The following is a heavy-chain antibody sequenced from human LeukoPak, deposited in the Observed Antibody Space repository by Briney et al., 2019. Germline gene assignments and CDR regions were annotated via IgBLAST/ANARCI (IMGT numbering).Heavy chain of an antibody. J-gene: IGHJ4*02. V-gene: IGHV3-48*03. Sequence: PGGSLRLSCAASGFTFSSYEMNWVRQAPGKGLEWVSYISSSGSTIYYADSVKGRFTISRDNSKNTLYLQMNSLRAEDTAVYYCATSTLFLRLIFDYWGQGTLVTVSS. CDR2: ISSSGSTI. D-gene: IGHD3-22*01. CDR1: GFTFSSYE. CDR3: ATSTLFLRLIFDY.